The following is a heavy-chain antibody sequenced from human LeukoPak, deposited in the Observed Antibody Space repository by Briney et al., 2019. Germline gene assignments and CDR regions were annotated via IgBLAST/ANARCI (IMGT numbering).Heavy chain of an antibody. CDR3: AREVPAAMYYYYYMDV. V-gene: IGHV4-38-2*02. CDR1: GYSISSGYY. CDR2: IYHSGST. Sequence: PSETLSLTCTVSGYSISSGYYWGWIRQPPGKGLEWIGSIYHSGSTYYNPSLKSRVTISVDTSKNQFSLKLSSVTAADTAVYYCAREVPAAMYYYYYMDVWGKGTTVTVSS. D-gene: IGHD2-2*01. J-gene: IGHJ6*03.